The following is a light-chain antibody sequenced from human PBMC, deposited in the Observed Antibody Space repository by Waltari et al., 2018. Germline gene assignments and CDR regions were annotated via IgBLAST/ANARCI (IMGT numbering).Light chain of an antibody. Sequence: EIVLTQSPGTLPSTLGEKATLSCRASQNISSNYLAWYQQKPGQAPRLLIYGVYSRAAGIPDRFSGSGSGTDFTLTSSRLEPEDFAVFYCQQYGSSSYTFGQGTKLEI. J-gene: IGKJ2*01. CDR2: GVY. V-gene: IGKV3-20*01. CDR3: QQYGSSSYT. CDR1: QNISSNY.